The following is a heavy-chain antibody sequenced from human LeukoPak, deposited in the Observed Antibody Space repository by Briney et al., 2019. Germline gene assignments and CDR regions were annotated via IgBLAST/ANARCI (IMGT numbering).Heavy chain of an antibody. J-gene: IGHJ2*01. CDR3: ARDRAEIHLGIQLWEDWYFDL. V-gene: IGHV3-21*01. CDR2: ISSDGGYI. CDR1: GFIFPIYS. Sequence: PGGSLRLSRAASGFIFPIYSMNWVRQAPGKGLEWVSSISSDGGYIYYADSVKGRFIISRDNAKNSLYLQMNSLRAEDTAVYYCARDRAEIHLGIQLWEDWYFDLWGRGTLVTVSS. D-gene: IGHD5-18*01.